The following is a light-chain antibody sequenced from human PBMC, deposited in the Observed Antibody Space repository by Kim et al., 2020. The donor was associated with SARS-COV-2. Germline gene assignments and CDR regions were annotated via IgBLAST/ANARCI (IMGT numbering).Light chain of an antibody. J-gene: IGKJ2*01. V-gene: IGKV3-15*01. CDR1: QSVSSN. CDR3: QQYNNWPPLYT. CDR2: GAS. Sequence: SPGERATLSCRASQSVSSNLAWYQQKPGQAPRLLIYGASTRATGIPARFSGSGSGTEFTRTISSLQSEDFAVYYCQQYNNWPPLYTFGQGTKLEI.